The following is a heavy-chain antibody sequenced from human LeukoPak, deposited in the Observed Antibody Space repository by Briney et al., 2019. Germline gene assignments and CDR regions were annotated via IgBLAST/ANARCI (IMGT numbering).Heavy chain of an antibody. V-gene: IGHV4-34*01. CDR1: GVSFSGYY. Sequence: PSETLSLTCAVYGVSFSGYYWSWIRQPPGKGLEWIGEINHSGSTNYNPSLKSRVTISVDTSKNQFSLKLSSVTAADTAVYYCAGALHQYWFDPWGQGTLVTVSS. J-gene: IGHJ5*02. CDR2: INHSGST. CDR3: AGALHQYWFDP. D-gene: IGHD4/OR15-4a*01.